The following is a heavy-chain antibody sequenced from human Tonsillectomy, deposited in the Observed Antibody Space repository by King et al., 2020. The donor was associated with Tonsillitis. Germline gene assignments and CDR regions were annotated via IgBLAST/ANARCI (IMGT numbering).Heavy chain of an antibody. CDR3: ARDGRLLFY. Sequence: VQLVESGGGLVQPEGSLRLSCTASGFTFSSHWMSWVRQAPGKGLEYVANINPDGSEENYVDSVKGRFTISRDNAKNSLYLQMHSLRAEDTAVYYCARDGRLLFYWGQGTLVTVSS. J-gene: IGHJ4*02. CDR2: INPDGSEE. D-gene: IGHD2-15*01. CDR1: GFTFSSHW. V-gene: IGHV3-7*01.